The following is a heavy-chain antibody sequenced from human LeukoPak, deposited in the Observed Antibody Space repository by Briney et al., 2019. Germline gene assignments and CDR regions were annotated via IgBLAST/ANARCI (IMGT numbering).Heavy chain of an antibody. J-gene: IGHJ4*02. D-gene: IGHD3-22*01. CDR2: INPNSGAT. CDR3: ASGDNYDRSGPYYFDY. V-gene: IGHV1-2*02. CDR1: GYTFTGYY. Sequence: ASVKVSCKASGYTFTGYYMHWVRQAPGRGLEWMGWINPNSGATNYAQKFRGRVTMTRDTSINTAYMELSRLRSDDTAVYYCASGDNYDRSGPYYFDYWGQGTLVTVSS.